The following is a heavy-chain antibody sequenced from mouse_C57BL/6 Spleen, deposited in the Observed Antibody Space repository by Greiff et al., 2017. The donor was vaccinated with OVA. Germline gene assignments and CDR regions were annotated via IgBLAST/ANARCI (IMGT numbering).Heavy chain of an antibody. Sequence: EVKLMESGGGLVQPGGSMKLSCVASGFTFSNYWMNWVRQSPEKGLEWVAQIRLKSDNYATHYAESVKGRFTISRDDSKSSVYLQMNNLRAEDTGIYYCTGSSYYYGSSDYAMDYWGQGTSVTVSS. V-gene: IGHV6-3*01. CDR1: GFTFSNYW. J-gene: IGHJ4*01. D-gene: IGHD1-1*01. CDR3: TGSSYYYGSSDYAMDY. CDR2: IRLKSDNYAT.